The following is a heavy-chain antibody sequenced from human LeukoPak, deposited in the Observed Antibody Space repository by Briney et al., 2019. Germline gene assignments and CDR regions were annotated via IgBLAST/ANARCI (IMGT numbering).Heavy chain of an antibody. CDR2: ISAYNGNT. CDR3: AREADGGIAARRYFDY. D-gene: IGHD6-6*01. J-gene: IGHJ4*02. V-gene: IGHV1-18*01. Sequence: ASVKVSCKASGYTFTSYGISWVRQAPGQGLEWMGWISAYNGNTNYAQKLQGRVTMTTDTSTSTAYMELRSLRSDDTAVYYCAREADGGIAARRYFDYWGQGTLVTVSS. CDR1: GYTFTSYG.